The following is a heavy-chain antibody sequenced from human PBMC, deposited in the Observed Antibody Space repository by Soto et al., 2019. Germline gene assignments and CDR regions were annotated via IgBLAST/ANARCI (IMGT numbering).Heavy chain of an antibody. J-gene: IGHJ4*02. Sequence: TGGSLRLSCAASGFTFSSYAMSWVRQAPGKGLEWVSAISGSGGSTYYADSVKGRFTISRDNSKNTLYLQMNSLRAEDTAVYYCAKVSNWNYVGYFDYWCQGTLLTVSS. D-gene: IGHD1-7*01. CDR1: GFTFSSYA. V-gene: IGHV3-23*01. CDR2: ISGSGGST. CDR3: AKVSNWNYVGYFDY.